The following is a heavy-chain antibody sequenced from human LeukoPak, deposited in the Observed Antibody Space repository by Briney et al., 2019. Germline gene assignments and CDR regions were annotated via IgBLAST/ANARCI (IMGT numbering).Heavy chain of an antibody. D-gene: IGHD6-19*01. V-gene: IGHV4-38-2*02. CDR2: VDHSGGT. Sequence: SETLSLTCTVSGYSLSSGYYWGWIRQPPGKGLEWIGSVDHSGGTYYNPSLRSRVSISVDTSKNQFSLKLSSVTAADTAVYYCARQYAGSGWYYYYYYMDVWGKGTTVTISS. J-gene: IGHJ6*03. CDR1: GYSLSSGYY. CDR3: ARQYAGSGWYYYYYYMDV.